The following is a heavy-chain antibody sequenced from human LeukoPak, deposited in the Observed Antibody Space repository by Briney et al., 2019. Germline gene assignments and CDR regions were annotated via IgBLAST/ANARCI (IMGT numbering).Heavy chain of an antibody. CDR3: TTGSRGGY. Sequence: GGALRLSCAASGVTSSNAWMSGGRQAPRERVEWVGRIKSKTDGGTTDYAAPVKGRFTISRDDTKNTLYLQMNSLKTEDTAVYYCTTGSRGGYWGQGTLVTVSS. D-gene: IGHD3-16*01. J-gene: IGHJ4*02. V-gene: IGHV3-15*01. CDR1: GVTSSNAW. CDR2: IKSKTDGGTT.